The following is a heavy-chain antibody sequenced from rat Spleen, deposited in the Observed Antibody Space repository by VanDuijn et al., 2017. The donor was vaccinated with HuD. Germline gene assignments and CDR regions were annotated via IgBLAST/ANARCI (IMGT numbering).Heavy chain of an antibody. V-gene: IGHV5S10*01. Sequence: EVQLVESDGGLVQPGRSLKLSCAASGFTFSDYYMAWVRQAPTKGLEWVATIIYDGSRTYYRDSVKGRFTISRDNAKSTLYLQMDSLKSEDTATYYCTTAGGIGLFDYWGQGVMVTVSS. CDR3: TTAGGIGLFDY. J-gene: IGHJ2*01. CDR1: GFTFSDYY. CDR2: IIYDGSRT. D-gene: IGHD1-11*01.